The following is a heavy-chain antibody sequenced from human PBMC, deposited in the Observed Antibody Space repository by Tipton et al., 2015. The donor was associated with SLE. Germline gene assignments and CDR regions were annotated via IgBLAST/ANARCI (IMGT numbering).Heavy chain of an antibody. CDR1: GGSFSGYY. CDR3: AREGGSDAFDI. V-gene: IGHV4-34*01. D-gene: IGHD3-10*01. Sequence: TLSLTCAVYGGSFSGYYWSWIRQPPGKGLEWIGEINHSGSTNYNPSLKSRVTISVDTSKNQFSLKLSSVTAADTAVYYCAREGGSDAFDIWGQGTMVTVSS. J-gene: IGHJ3*02. CDR2: INHSGST.